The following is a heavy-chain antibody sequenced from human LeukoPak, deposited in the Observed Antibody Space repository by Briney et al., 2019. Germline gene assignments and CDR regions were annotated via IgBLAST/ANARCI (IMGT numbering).Heavy chain of an antibody. Sequence: PGGSLRLSCAASGFTFSRHWMDWVRQAPGKGLEWVANINEDGSVKQYVDSVKGRFTISRDNAKNSLYLQMNSLRAEDTAVYYCARYYDFWSGYAYYFDYWGQGTLVTVSS. J-gene: IGHJ4*02. D-gene: IGHD3-3*01. CDR1: GFTFSRHW. V-gene: IGHV3-7*03. CDR2: INEDGSVK. CDR3: ARYYDFWSGYAYYFDY.